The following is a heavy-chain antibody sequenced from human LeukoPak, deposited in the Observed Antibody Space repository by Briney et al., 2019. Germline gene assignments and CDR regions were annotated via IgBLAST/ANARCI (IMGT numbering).Heavy chain of an antibody. J-gene: IGHJ4*02. V-gene: IGHV4-39*01. CDR1: GGSISSSSYS. CDR2: IYYSGST. Sequence: SETLSLTCTVSGGSISSSSYSWGWIRQPPGKGLEWIGSIYYSGSTYFNPSLKSRVTISVDTSKNQFSLKLNSVTAADTAVYYCARAPLHLAMYHYFDYWGQGTLVTVSS. CDR3: ARAPLHLAMYHYFDY. D-gene: IGHD2-2*01.